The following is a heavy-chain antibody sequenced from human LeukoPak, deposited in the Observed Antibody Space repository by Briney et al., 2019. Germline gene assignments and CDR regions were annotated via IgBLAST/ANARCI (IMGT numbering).Heavy chain of an antibody. J-gene: IGHJ4*02. D-gene: IGHD3-9*01. CDR1: GYRFPSYG. Sequence: AAVKVSCQASGYRFPSYGCSGVRQPRGQGLEWMGLISAYNGNTNYAQKRQGRVTMTTATSTSTAYMELRSLRSDDTAVYYCARGGDGDILTGLVFDYWGQGTLVTVSS. CDR3: ARGGDGDILTGLVFDY. V-gene: IGHV1-18*01. CDR2: ISAYNGNT.